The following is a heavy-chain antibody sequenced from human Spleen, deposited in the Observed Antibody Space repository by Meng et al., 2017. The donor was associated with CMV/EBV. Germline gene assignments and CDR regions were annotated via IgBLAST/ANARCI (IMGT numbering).Heavy chain of an antibody. CDR2: ISGYNDNT. J-gene: IGHJ4*02. CDR3: ARLHGINGTAVVTRRARDY. V-gene: IGHV1-18*01. D-gene: IGHD1-7*01. Sequence: ASVKVSCKTSGYTFRNFGITWVRQAPGQGLEWMGWISGYNDNTNLIQKFQGRVTMTTDTSTSTAYMELSSLRSEDTAVYYRARLHGINGTAVVTRRARDYWGQGTLVTVSS. CDR1: GYTFRNFG.